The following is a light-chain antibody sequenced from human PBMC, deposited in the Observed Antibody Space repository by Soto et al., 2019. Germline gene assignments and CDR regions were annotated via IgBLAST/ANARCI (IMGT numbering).Light chain of an antibody. CDR3: QQYDGSPRT. CDR1: QTVRNNY. Sequence: EFGLTQSPGTLSLSPGERATLSCRASQTVRNNYLAWYQQKPGQAPRLLIYDASSRATGIPDRLSGSGSGTDFTLTINRVEPEDFAVYFCQQYDGSPRTFGQGTKVDIK. J-gene: IGKJ1*01. CDR2: DAS. V-gene: IGKV3-20*01.